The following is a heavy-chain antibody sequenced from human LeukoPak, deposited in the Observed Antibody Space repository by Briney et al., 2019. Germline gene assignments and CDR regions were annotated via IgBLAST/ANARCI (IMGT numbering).Heavy chain of an antibody. CDR3: ARIAVAGTDFDY. J-gene: IGHJ4*02. D-gene: IGHD6-19*01. CDR1: GYTFTGYY. CDR2: INPNSGGT. Sequence: ASVKVSCKASGYTFTGYYMHWVRQAPGQGLEWMGRINPNSGGTNYAQKFQGGVTMTRDTSISTAYMELSRLRSDDTAVYYCARIAVAGTDFDYWGQGTLVTVSS. V-gene: IGHV1-2*06.